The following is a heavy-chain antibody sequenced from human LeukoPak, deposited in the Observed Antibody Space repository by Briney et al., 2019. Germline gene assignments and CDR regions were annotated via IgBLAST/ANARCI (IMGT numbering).Heavy chain of an antibody. CDR3: ARARRDPGIAVADPGSYYYYMDV. CDR1: GGTFRSYA. J-gene: IGHJ6*03. Sequence: ASVKVSCKASGGTFRSYAISWVRQAPGQGLEWMGGIIPIFGTANYAQKFQGRVTITTDESTSTAYMELSSLRSEDTAVYYCARARRDPGIAVADPGSYYYYMDVWGKGTTVTVSS. CDR2: IIPIFGTA. D-gene: IGHD6-19*01. V-gene: IGHV1-69*05.